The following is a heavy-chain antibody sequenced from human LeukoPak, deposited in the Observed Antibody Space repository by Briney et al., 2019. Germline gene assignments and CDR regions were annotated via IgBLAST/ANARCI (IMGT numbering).Heavy chain of an antibody. V-gene: IGHV3-30*02. J-gene: IGHJ4*02. Sequence: PGGSLRLSCAASGFTFSSYDMHWVRQAPGKGLEWVAFIRYDGSNKYYADSVKGRFTISRDNSKNTLYLQMNSLRAEDTAVYYCAKSSDSDIVVVPAAIRLDYWGQGTLVTVSS. CDR1: GFTFSSYD. D-gene: IGHD2-2*02. CDR3: AKSSDSDIVVVPAAIRLDY. CDR2: IRYDGSNK.